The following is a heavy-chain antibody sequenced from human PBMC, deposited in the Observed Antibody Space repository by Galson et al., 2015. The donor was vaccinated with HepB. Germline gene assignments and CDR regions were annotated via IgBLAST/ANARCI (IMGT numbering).Heavy chain of an antibody. Sequence: SLRLSCAASGFTFSDYYMSWIRQAPGKGLEWVSYISSSSSYTNYADSVKGRFTISRDNAKNSLYLQMNSLRAEDTAVYYCAREVCSSSGAYFDYWGQGTLVTVSS. J-gene: IGHJ4*02. CDR1: GFTFSDYY. D-gene: IGHD6-6*01. CDR2: ISSSSSYT. CDR3: AREVCSSSGAYFDY. V-gene: IGHV3-11*06.